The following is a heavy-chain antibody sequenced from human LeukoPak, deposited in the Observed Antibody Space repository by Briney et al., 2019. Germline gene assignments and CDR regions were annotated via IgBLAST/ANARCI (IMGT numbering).Heavy chain of an antibody. J-gene: IGHJ6*03. CDR1: GGSISSDY. CDR3: ARDVKSRRRQWFGELSVYYYYYMDV. V-gene: IGHV4-4*07. CDR2: IYTTGST. Sequence: PSETLSLTCTVSGGSISSDYWSWIRQPAGKGLEWIGRIYTTGSTNYSPSLKSRVTMSVDTSKNQFSLKLSSVTAADTAVYYCARDVKSRRRQWFGELSVYYYYYMDVWGKGTTVTISS. D-gene: IGHD3-10*01.